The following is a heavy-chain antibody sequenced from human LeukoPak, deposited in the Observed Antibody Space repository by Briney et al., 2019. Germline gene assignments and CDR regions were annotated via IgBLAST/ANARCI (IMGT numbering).Heavy chain of an antibody. J-gene: IGHJ4*02. D-gene: IGHD3-10*01. CDR2: NYPADSDS. CDR3: ARHRRKSIIGTASSRGFDS. CDR1: GYSFTTYW. V-gene: IGHV5-51*01. Sequence: GESLKISRKGSGYSFTTYWIGWVRQVPGKGVELRGINYPADSDSTYSPSFQGQVTISVDKSISTAYLQWSSLKASDTAMYYCARHRRKSIIGTASSRGFDSWGQGTLVTVSS.